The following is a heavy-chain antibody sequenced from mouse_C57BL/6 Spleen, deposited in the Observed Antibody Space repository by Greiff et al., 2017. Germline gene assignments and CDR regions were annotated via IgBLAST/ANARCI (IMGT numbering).Heavy chain of an antibody. CDR3: ARSEDLRAWFAD. J-gene: IGHJ3*01. Sequence: QVQLQQPGAELVRPGSSVKLSCKASGYTFTSYWMDWVKQRPGQGLEWIGNIYPSDSETHYNQKFKDKATLTVDKSSSTAYMQLSSLTSEDSAVDYWARSEDLRAWFADWGQGTLVTVSA. D-gene: IGHD2-12*01. V-gene: IGHV1-61*01. CDR1: GYTFTSYW. CDR2: IYPSDSET.